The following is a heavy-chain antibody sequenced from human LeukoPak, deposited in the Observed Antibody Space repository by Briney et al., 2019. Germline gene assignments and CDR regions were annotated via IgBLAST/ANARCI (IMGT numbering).Heavy chain of an antibody. J-gene: IGHJ4*02. V-gene: IGHV3-21*01. CDR3: AAIAVAGTFDY. CDR1: GFTFSSYS. D-gene: IGHD6-19*01. CDR2: ISSSSSYI. Sequence: GGSLRLSCAASGFTFSSYSMNWVRQAPGKGLEWVSSISSSSSYIYYADSVKGRYTISRDNAKNSLYLQMNSLRAEDTAVYYCAAIAVAGTFDYWGQGTLVTVSS.